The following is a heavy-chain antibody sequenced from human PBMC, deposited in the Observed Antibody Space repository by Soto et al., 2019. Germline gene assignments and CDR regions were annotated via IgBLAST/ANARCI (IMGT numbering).Heavy chain of an antibody. CDR2: INPNSGGT. CDR3: ASGLSPVGTTGYYYYGMDV. J-gene: IGHJ6*02. V-gene: IGHV1-2*04. D-gene: IGHD1-1*01. Sequence: GASVKVSCKASGYTFIGYYMHWVRQAPGQGLEWMGWINPNSGGTNYAQKFQGWVTMTRDTSISTAYMELSRLRSDDTAVYYCASGLSPVGTTGYYYYGMDVWGQGTTVTVSS. CDR1: GYTFIGYY.